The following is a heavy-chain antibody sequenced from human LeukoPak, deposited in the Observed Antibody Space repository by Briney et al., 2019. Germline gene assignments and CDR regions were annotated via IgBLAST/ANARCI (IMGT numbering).Heavy chain of an antibody. CDR2: MYYSGST. J-gene: IGHJ4*02. CDR3: ARQYYDSTGYYYFDY. D-gene: IGHD3-22*01. CDR1: GDFITGSTYY. V-gene: IGHV4-39*01. Sequence: SETLSLTCTVSGDFITGSTYYGRWIRQPPGEGLEWIGSMYYSGSTYSNPSLRSRVTMSADTSKNQFSLDLKSVTAADTAVYYCARQYYDSTGYYYFDYWGQGTLVTVSS.